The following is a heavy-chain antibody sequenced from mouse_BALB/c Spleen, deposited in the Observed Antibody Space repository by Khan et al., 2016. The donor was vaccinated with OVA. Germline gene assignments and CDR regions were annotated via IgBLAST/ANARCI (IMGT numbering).Heavy chain of an antibody. CDR2: IFPGSGTP. CDR3: ARGGYSVFAY. CDR1: GYKFTDYI. D-gene: IGHD2-14*01. Sequence: QVQLQQSGPELVKPGASLKVSCKASGYKFTDYIIGWVKQSTRQGLEWIGDIFPGSGTPYYNEKFKDKATLTADKSSNTAYMQLSSLTSEDSAVYFCARGGYSVFAYWGQGTLVTDSA. J-gene: IGHJ3*01. V-gene: IGHV1-77*01.